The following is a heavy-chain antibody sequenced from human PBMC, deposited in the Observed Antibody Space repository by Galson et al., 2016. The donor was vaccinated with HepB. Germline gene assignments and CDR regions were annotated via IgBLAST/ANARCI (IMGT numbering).Heavy chain of an antibody. V-gene: IGHV3-48*02. D-gene: IGHD3-22*01. CDR1: GFTFSSYN. Sequence: SLRLSCAASGFTFSSYNMNWVRQAPGKGLEWISYISSSSSSIYYADSVKGRFIISRDNAKNSLYLQMSSLRDEATAVYYCASDVVVIKVFYCMDVWGQGTTFTVSS. J-gene: IGHJ6*02. CDR3: ASDVVVIKVFYCMDV. CDR2: ISSSSSSI.